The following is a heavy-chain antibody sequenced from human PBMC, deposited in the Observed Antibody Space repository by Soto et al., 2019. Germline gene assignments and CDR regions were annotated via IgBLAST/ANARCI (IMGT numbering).Heavy chain of an antibody. J-gene: IGHJ6*02. D-gene: IGHD6-13*01. Sequence: QVQLVESGGGLVKPGGSLRLSCAASGFTFSDYYMSWIRQAPGKGLEWVSYISSSSSYTNYVDTFKGRFTISRDNSKNPVYLQMNSLRAEDTAVYYCARGEIADSTYYGMDVWCQGTTVTVSS. CDR2: ISSSSSYT. CDR3: ARGEIADSTYYGMDV. CDR1: GFTFSDYY. V-gene: IGHV3-11*05.